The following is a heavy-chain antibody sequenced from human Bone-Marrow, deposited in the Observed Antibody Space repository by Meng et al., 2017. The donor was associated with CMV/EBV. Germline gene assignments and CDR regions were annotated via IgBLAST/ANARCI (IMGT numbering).Heavy chain of an antibody. CDR2: IYSGGST. CDR1: GFTFSDYY. J-gene: IGHJ6*02. V-gene: IGHV3-66*02. D-gene: IGHD2-15*01. CDR3: ARVGGYCSGGSCYYYGMDV. Sequence: GESLKISCAASGFTFSDYYMSWIRQAPGKGLEWVSVIYSGGSTYYADSVKGRFTISRDNSKYTLYLQMNSLRAEDTAVYYCARVGGYCSGGSCYYYGMDVWGQGTTVTVSS.